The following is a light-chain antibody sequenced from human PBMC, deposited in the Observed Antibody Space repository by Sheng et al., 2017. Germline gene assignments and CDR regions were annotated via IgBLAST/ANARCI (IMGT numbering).Light chain of an antibody. J-gene: IGLJ2*01. V-gene: IGLV3-1*01. CDR2: EDS. Sequence: SYELTQPPSVSVSPGQTASFTCSGDKLGDKYACWYQQKPGQSPVVVIYEDSKRPSGIPERFSGSNSGNTATLTISGTQAMDEADYYCQAWDSSTAVFGGGTKLTV. CDR1: KLGDKY. CDR3: QAWDSSTAV.